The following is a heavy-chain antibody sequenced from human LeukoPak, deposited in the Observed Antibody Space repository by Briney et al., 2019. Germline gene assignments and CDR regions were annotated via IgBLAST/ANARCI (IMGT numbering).Heavy chain of an antibody. J-gene: IGHJ1*01. CDR1: GFTFSSYE. V-gene: IGHV3-48*03. Sequence: GGSLRLSCAASGFTFSSYEMNWVRQAPGKGLEWVSYISSSGSTIYYADSVKGRFTISRDNAKNSLYLQMNSLRAEDTAVYYCARESWWAAAGFQHWGQGTLVTVSS. CDR3: ARESWWAAAGFQH. CDR2: ISSSGSTI. D-gene: IGHD6-13*01.